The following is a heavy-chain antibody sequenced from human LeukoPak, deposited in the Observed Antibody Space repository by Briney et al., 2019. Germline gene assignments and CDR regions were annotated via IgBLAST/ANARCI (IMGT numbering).Heavy chain of an antibody. D-gene: IGHD6-13*01. CDR2: INPSGGVT. CDR3: ARDNKERQLGGY. Sequence: ASVKVSCKASGYTFTSYYMHWVRQAPGQGLEWVGLINPSGGVTSYAQKFKGGVTMTRDTSTSTVYMELSSLRSEDTAVYYCARDNKERQLGGYWGQGTLVTVSS. J-gene: IGHJ4*02. CDR1: GYTFTSYY. V-gene: IGHV1-46*01.